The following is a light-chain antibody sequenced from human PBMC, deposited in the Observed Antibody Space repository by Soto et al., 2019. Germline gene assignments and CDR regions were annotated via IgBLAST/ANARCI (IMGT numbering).Light chain of an antibody. CDR1: QCVSSSY. CDR2: GAS. CDR3: QQYGSSPPT. J-gene: IGKJ1*01. Sequence: EIVLTQSPGTLSLSPGERATLSCRASQCVSSSYLAWYQQKPGQAPRLLIYGASSRATGITDRFSGSVSGKNFTLTIRSLEPKDFAVYYCQQYGSSPPTFGQGTKVEL. V-gene: IGKV3-20*01.